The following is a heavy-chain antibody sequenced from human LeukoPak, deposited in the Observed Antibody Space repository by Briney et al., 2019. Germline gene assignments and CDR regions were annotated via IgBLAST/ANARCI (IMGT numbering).Heavy chain of an antibody. CDR3: ARDYHFDP. Sequence: PSETLSLTCTVSGGSISSYYWSWIRQPPGKGLEWIGYIYYSGSTNYNPSLKSRVTISVDTSKNQFSLKLSSVTAADTAVYYCARDYHFDPWGQGTQVTVSS. CDR2: IYYSGST. CDR1: GGSISSYY. V-gene: IGHV4-59*01. D-gene: IGHD1-14*01. J-gene: IGHJ5*02.